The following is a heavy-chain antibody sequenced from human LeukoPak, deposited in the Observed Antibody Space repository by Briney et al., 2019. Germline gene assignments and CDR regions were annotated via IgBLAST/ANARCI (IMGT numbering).Heavy chain of an antibody. D-gene: IGHD6-13*01. V-gene: IGHV3-23*01. Sequence: PGGSLRLSCAASGFTFSSYALSWVRQAPGEGLEWVSAISGSGGSTYYADSVKGRFTISRDNSKNTLYLQMNSLRAEDTAVYYCAKDRRQQLVEGYFDYWGQGTLVTVSS. CDR3: AKDRRQQLVEGYFDY. CDR1: GFTFSSYA. CDR2: ISGSGGST. J-gene: IGHJ4*02.